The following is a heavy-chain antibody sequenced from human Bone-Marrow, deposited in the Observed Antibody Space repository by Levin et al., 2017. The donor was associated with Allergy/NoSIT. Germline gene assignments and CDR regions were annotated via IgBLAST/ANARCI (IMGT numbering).Heavy chain of an antibody. V-gene: IGHV4-59*08. D-gene: IGHD2-15*01. CDR1: GVSVTTHY. CDR3: AGGGIVVPGSDTRRWFDP. J-gene: IGHJ5*02. Sequence: SETLSLTCTVSGVSVTTHYWCWLRQSPGKGLEWIGSIYFSANVNYNPSLKSRVTMSLDTTKNQISLDVKSVTGADTPVYFCAGGGIVVPGSDTRRWFDPWGQGTLVTVAA. CDR2: IYFSANV.